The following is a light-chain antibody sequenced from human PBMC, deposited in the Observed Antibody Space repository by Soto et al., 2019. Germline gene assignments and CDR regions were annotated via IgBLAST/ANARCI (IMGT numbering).Light chain of an antibody. J-gene: IGKJ1*01. CDR3: QQDYNLPWT. Sequence: PGERVTLSCRASQSVSSSYLTWYQQKPGQAPRLLIYGASTRATGIPARFSGSGSGTDFTLTISSLQPEDFAVYYCQQDYNLPWTFGKGPRWKSN. V-gene: IGKV3D-7*01. CDR1: QSVSSSY. CDR2: GAS.